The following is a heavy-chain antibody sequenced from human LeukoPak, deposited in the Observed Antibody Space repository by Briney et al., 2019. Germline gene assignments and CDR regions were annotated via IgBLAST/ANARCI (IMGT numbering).Heavy chain of an antibody. CDR1: GYTFTSYD. D-gene: IGHD1-7*01. Sequence: SVKVSCKASGYTFTSYDINWVRQATGQGLEWMGGIIPIFGTANYAQKFQGRVTITTDESTSTAYMELSSLRSEDTAVYYCASALTITGTTLYFDYWGQGTLVTVSS. CDR2: IIPIFGTA. J-gene: IGHJ4*02. CDR3: ASALTITGTTLYFDY. V-gene: IGHV1-69*05.